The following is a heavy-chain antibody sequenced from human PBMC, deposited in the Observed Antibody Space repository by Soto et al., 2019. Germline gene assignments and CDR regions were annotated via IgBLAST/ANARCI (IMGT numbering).Heavy chain of an antibody. Sequence: EVQLVESGGGLVQPGGSLRLSCAASGFTFSSYSMNWVRQAPGKGLEWVSYISSSSSTIYYADSVKGRFTISRDNAKSSLYLQMNSLRAEDTAVYYCARISPRGHNWFDPWGQGTLVTVSS. J-gene: IGHJ5*02. CDR3: ARISPRGHNWFDP. CDR1: GFTFSSYS. V-gene: IGHV3-48*01. CDR2: ISSSSSTI. D-gene: IGHD2-15*01.